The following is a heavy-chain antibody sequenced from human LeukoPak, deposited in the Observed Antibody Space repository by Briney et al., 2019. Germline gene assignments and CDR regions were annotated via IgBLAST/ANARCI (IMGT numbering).Heavy chain of an antibody. CDR2: ISYSGTT. J-gene: IGHJ4*02. CDR3: ARGDDYKSTLFDY. D-gene: IGHD5-12*01. Sequence: PSETLSLTCTVSGGXISSYYWNWIRQPPGKGLEWIGYISYSGTTNYNPSLKSRVTISVDTSKKQFSLKLTSATAADTAVYYCARGDDYKSTLFDYWGQGTLVTVSS. CDR1: GGXISSYY. V-gene: IGHV4-59*01.